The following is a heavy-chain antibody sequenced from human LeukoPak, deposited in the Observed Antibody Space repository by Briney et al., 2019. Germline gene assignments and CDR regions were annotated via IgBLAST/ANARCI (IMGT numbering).Heavy chain of an antibody. CDR3: AKCQGYYYYYYMDV. CDR2: IYSGGST. V-gene: IGHV3-53*01. J-gene: IGHJ6*03. CDR1: GFTVSSNY. Sequence: GGSLRLSCAASGFTVSSNYMSWVRQAPGKGLEWVSVIYSGGSTYYADSVKGRFTISRDNSKNTLYLQMNSLRAEDTAVYYCAKCQGYYYYYYMDVWGKGTTVTVSS.